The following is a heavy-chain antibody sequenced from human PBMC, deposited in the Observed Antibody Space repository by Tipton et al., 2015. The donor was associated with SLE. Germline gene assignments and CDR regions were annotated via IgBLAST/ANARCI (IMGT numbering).Heavy chain of an antibody. J-gene: IGHJ3*02. Sequence: SLRLSCAASGFTFSSYGMHWVRQAPGKGLEWVAFIRYDGSNKYYADSVKGRFTISRDNSKNTLYLQMNSLRSEDTAVYYCATVLRYCTGGVCYSSHDFDIWGQGTMVTVSS. CDR3: ATVLRYCTGGVCYSSHDFDI. CDR2: IRYDGSNK. CDR1: GFTFSSYG. D-gene: IGHD2-8*02. V-gene: IGHV3-30*02.